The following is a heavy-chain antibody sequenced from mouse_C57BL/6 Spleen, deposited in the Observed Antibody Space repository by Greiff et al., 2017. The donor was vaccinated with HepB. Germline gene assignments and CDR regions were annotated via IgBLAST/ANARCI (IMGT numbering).Heavy chain of an antibody. CDR1: GYTFTSYW. V-gene: IGHV1-64*01. CDR2: IHPNSGST. D-gene: IGHD2-5*01. J-gene: IGHJ2*01. Sequence: QVQLQQPGAELVKPGASVKLSCKASGYTFTSYWMHWVKQRPGQGLEWIGMIHPNSGSTNYNEKFKSKATLTVDKSSSTAYMQLSSLTSEDSAVYCCAREGPLYYSNFFDYWGQGTTLTVSS. CDR3: AREGPLYYSNFFDY.